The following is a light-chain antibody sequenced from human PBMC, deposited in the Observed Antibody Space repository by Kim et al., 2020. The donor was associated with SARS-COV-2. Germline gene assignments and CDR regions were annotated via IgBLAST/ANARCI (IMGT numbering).Light chain of an antibody. CDR2: GVT. CDR3: TSYTRSITYV. V-gene: IGLV2-14*03. Sequence: GHAFTISCTGSSSDVGCYNSVSWYQQHPGKAPKLMIYGVTKRPSGVSNRFSGSKSGDTASLTISGLQAEDEADYYCTSYTRSITYVFGTGTKVTVL. CDR1: SSDVGCYNS. J-gene: IGLJ1*01.